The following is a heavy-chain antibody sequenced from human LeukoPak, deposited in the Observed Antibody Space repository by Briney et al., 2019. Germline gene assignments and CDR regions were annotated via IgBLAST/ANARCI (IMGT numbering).Heavy chain of an antibody. D-gene: IGHD3-10*01. V-gene: IGHV3-20*04. CDR3: ARRTMVRGVHYYYMDV. CDR1: GLTFDDYG. Sequence: GGSLRLSCAASGLTFDDYGMSWVRQAPGKGLEWVSGINWNAGSTGYADSVKGRFTISRDNAKNSLYLQMNSLRAEDTALYYCARRTMVRGVHYYYMDVWGKGTTVTVSS. CDR2: INWNAGST. J-gene: IGHJ6*03.